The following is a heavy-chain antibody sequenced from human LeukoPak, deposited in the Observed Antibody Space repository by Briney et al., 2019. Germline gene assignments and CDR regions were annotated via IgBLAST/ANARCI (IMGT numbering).Heavy chain of an antibody. CDR2: ISSSSTI. Sequence: GGSLRLYCAASGFTLSDYYMNWVRQAPGKGLEWVSSISSSSTIYYADSVKGRFTISRDNAKNSLYLQMNSLRAEDTAVYYCAKVAVVLNYFDYWGQETLVTVSS. J-gene: IGHJ4*02. CDR3: AKVAVVLNYFDY. V-gene: IGHV3-69-1*01. D-gene: IGHD6-19*01. CDR1: GFTLSDYY.